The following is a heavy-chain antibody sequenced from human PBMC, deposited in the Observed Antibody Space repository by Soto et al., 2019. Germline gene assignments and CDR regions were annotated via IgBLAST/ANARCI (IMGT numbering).Heavy chain of an antibody. CDR3: ARDRLYSSSSTLDY. V-gene: IGHV3-33*01. Sequence: GGSLRLSCAASGFTFSSYGMHWVRQAPGKGLEWVAVIWYDGSNKYYADSVKGRFTISRDNSKNTLYLQMNSLRAEDTAVYYCARDRLYSSSSTLDYWGQGTLVTVS. J-gene: IGHJ4*02. D-gene: IGHD6-6*01. CDR2: IWYDGSNK. CDR1: GFTFSSYG.